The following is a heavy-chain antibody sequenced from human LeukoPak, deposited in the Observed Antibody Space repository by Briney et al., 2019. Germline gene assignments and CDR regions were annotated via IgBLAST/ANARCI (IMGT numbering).Heavy chain of an antibody. CDR3: ARRKKSSSTYYFDY. Sequence: GESLKISCKGSGYSFSSYWIGWVRQMPGKGLEWMGIIYPGDSDTRYSPSFQGQVTISADKSISTAYLQWSSLKASDTAMYYCARRKKSSSTYYFDYWGQGTLATVSS. D-gene: IGHD6-6*01. CDR1: GYSFSSYW. J-gene: IGHJ4*02. CDR2: IYPGDSDT. V-gene: IGHV5-51*01.